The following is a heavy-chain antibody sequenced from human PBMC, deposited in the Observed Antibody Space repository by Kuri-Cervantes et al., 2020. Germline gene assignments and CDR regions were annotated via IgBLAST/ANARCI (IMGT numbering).Heavy chain of an antibody. CDR2: INPNSGGT. Sequence: ASVKVSCKASGYTFTGYYMHWVRQAPGQGLEWMEWINPNSGGTNYAQKFQGRVTMTRDTSISTAYMELSRLRSDDTAVYYCAREVVPDPTTNAFDIWGQGTMVTVSS. V-gene: IGHV1-2*02. J-gene: IGHJ3*02. D-gene: IGHD2-2*01. CDR3: AREVVPDPTTNAFDI. CDR1: GYTFTGYY.